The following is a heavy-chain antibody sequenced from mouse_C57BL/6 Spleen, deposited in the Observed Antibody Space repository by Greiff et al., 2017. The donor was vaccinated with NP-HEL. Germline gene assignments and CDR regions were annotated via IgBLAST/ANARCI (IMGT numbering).Heavy chain of an antibody. CDR3: ARGITTVVAPTY. V-gene: IGHV1-82*01. CDR1: GYAFSSSW. CDR2: IYPGDGDT. J-gene: IGHJ3*01. Sequence: VKLMESGPELVKPGASVKISCKASGYAFSSSWMNWVKQRPGKGLEWIGRIYPGDGDTNYNGKFKGKATLTADKSSSTAYMQLSSLTSEDSAVYFCARGITTVVAPTYWGQGTLVTVSA. D-gene: IGHD1-1*01.